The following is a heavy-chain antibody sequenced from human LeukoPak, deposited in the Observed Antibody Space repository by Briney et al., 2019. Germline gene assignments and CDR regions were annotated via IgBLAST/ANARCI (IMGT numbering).Heavy chain of an antibody. J-gene: IGHJ4*02. CDR3: GRPPAAGTDY. CDR1: GYTFTDYF. V-gene: IGHV1-2*02. Sequence: ASVKVSCKASGYTFTDYFIHWVRQAPGQGLEWMGWINPNSGGTKYAQKFQGRVTLTRDTSISTAYLELSRLRSDDTAVYYCGRPPAAGTDYWGQGALVTVSS. CDR2: INPNSGGT. D-gene: IGHD6-13*01.